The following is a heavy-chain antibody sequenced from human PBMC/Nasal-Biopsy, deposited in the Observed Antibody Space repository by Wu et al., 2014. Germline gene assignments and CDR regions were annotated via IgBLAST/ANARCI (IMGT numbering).Heavy chain of an antibody. Sequence: HWVRQAPGQGLEWMGIINPDGGSTTYTQNFQGRVTITADKSTSTAYMELSSLRSDDTAVYYCAKRRDGYNWNDPGVDIWGQGTMVTVSS. V-gene: IGHV1-46*01. CDR3: AKRRDGYNWNDPGVDI. CDR2: INPDGGST. D-gene: IGHD1-1*01. J-gene: IGHJ3*02.